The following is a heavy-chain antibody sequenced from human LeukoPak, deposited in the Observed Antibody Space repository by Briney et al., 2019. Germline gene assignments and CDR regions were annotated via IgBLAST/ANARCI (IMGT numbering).Heavy chain of an antibody. J-gene: IGHJ4*02. V-gene: IGHV3-7*01. CDR2: IKQDGSEK. Sequence: GGSLRLSCAASGFTFSSYWMSWVRQAPGKGLEWVANIKQDGSEKYYVDSVKGRFTISRDNAKNSLYLQMNSLRAEDTAVYYCAREGPLDSITGTTFSYWGQGTLVTVSS. CDR1: GFTFSSYW. CDR3: AREGPLDSITGTTFSY. D-gene: IGHD1-7*01.